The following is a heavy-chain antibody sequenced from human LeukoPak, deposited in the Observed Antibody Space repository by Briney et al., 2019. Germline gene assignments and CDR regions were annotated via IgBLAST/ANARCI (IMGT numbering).Heavy chain of an antibody. V-gene: IGHV5-51*01. J-gene: IGHJ3*02. D-gene: IGHD3-22*01. CDR1: GYSFTSYW. Sequence: GASLKISCKGSGYSFTSYWIGWVRQMPGKGLEWMGIIYPGDSDTRYSPSFQGQVTISADKSISTAYLQWSSLKASDTAMYYCASLSIVVVSTDAFDIWGQGTMVTVSS. CDR3: ASLSIVVVSTDAFDI. CDR2: IYPGDSDT.